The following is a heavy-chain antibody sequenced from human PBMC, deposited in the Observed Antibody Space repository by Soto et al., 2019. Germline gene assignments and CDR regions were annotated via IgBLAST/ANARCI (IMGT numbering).Heavy chain of an antibody. J-gene: IGHJ6*03. Sequence: GGSMRHSSAAAGFTFSSYGMHWVRQAQNKGLEWVAGITYDGSNKYYADTVKGRFTISRDNSKNTVYLQMNSLRAEDTAVYYCANAQYHDFGSGYQLLYYMDVWGKGTTVTVSS. CDR3: ANAQYHDFGSGYQLLYYMDV. CDR2: ITYDGSNK. CDR1: GFTFSSYG. V-gene: IGHV3-30*18. D-gene: IGHD3-3*01.